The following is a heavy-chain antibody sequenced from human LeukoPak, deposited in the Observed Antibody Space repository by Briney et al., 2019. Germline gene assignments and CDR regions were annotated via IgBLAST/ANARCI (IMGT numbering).Heavy chain of an antibody. CDR3: AKDEANVLLWFGELLGPIDY. V-gene: IGHV3-23*01. CDR2: ISGSGGST. CDR1: GFTFSSYA. J-gene: IGHJ4*02. Sequence: PGGSLRLSCAASGFTFSSYAMSWVRQAPWKGLEWVSAISGSGGSTYYADSVKGRFTISRDNSKNTLYLQMNSLRAEDTAVYYCAKDEANVLLWFGELLGPIDYWGQGTLVTVSS. D-gene: IGHD3-10*01.